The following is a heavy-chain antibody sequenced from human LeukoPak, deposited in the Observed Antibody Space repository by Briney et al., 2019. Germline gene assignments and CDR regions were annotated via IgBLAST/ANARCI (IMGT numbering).Heavy chain of an antibody. D-gene: IGHD3-22*01. CDR3: AKDVLHDGSVYYANYLDS. Sequence: GGSLRLSCAASGFTFSAHDMGWVRQPPGKGLEWVSAISGSNGRTHYADSLRGRFSISRDNSKNTLYLQMNSLRADDAAVYYCAKDVLHDGSVYYANYLDSWGHGTLVTVSS. V-gene: IGHV3-23*01. CDR1: GFTFSAHD. CDR2: ISGSNGRT. J-gene: IGHJ5*01.